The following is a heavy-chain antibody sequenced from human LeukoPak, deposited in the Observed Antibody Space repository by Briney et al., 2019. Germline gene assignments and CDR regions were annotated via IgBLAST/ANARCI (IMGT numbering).Heavy chain of an antibody. CDR3: ARGHTMYY. J-gene: IGHJ4*02. CDR1: GYTFNIYF. V-gene: IGHV1-18*01. CDR2: ISPHSHTT. D-gene: IGHD3-10*02. Sequence: ASVKVSCKASGYTFNIYFISWVRQVPGQGLEWVGWISPHSHTTHYAEKVQGRVTMTTDTSTTTVYMELRSLRPDDTAVYFCARGHTMYYWGQGTPVTVSS.